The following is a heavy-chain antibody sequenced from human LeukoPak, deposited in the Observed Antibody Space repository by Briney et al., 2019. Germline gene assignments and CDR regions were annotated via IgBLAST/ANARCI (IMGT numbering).Heavy chain of an antibody. Sequence: PSETLSLTCTVSGASVSSGSYYWSWIRQPPGKGLEWIGYIYYSGSTNYNPSLKSRVTISVDTSKNQFSLKLSSVTAADTAVYYCARDRSVRSTMIVKGGEFDYWGQGTLVTVSS. V-gene: IGHV4-61*01. J-gene: IGHJ4*02. CDR2: IYYSGST. CDR1: GASVSSGSYY. CDR3: ARDRSVRSTMIVKGGEFDY. D-gene: IGHD3-22*01.